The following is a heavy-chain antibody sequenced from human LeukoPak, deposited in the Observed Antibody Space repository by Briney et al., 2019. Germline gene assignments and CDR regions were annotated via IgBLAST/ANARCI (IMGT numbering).Heavy chain of an antibody. V-gene: IGHV3-66*01. D-gene: IGHD3-16*02. Sequence: GGSLRLSCVASGFNVSSTYMNWVRQAPGKGLEWVSLINSGGTTYYPDSVKGRFTIARDNSKNTLFLQMNSLRAEDSGVYYCARDHGPGRLEEVSDYWGQGTLVTVSS. J-gene: IGHJ4*02. CDR3: ARDHGPGRLEEVSDY. CDR1: GFNVSSTY. CDR2: INSGGTT.